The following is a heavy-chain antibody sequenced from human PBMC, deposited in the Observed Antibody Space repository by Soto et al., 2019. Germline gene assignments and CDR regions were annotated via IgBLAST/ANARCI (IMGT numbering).Heavy chain of an antibody. CDR3: AKDAYYDILTGYSPFDY. Sequence: PGGSLRLSCAASGFTFSSYAMSWVRQAPGKGLEWVSVISGSGGSTYYADSVKGRFTISRDNSKNMLYLQMNSLRAEDTAVYYCAKDAYYDILTGYSPFDYWGQGTLVTVSS. V-gene: IGHV3-23*01. CDR1: GFTFSSYA. D-gene: IGHD3-9*01. CDR2: ISGSGGST. J-gene: IGHJ4*02.